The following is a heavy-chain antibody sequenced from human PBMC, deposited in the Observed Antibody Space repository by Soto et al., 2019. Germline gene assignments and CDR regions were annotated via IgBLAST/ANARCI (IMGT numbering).Heavy chain of an antibody. V-gene: IGHV3-23*01. CDR1: GFTFSSYA. CDR3: AKNSLRFLEWLLDPSDY. D-gene: IGHD3-3*01. CDR2: ISGSGGST. J-gene: IGHJ4*02. Sequence: PGWSLRLSCAASGFTFSSYAMSWVRQAPGKGLEWVSAISGSGGSTYYADSVKGRFTISRDNSKNTLYLQMNSLRAEDTAVYYCAKNSLRFLEWLLDPSDYWGQGTLVTVSS.